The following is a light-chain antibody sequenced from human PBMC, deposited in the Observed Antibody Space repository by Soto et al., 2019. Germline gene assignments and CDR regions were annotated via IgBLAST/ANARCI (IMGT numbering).Light chain of an antibody. CDR2: EVS. CDR3: WSHASSSLYV. J-gene: IGLJ1*01. Sequence: QSALTQPASVSGSPGQSITISCTGTSSDVGSYNLVSWYQHHPGKAPKLMIYEVSKRPSGVSNRFSGPKSGNTASLTISGLQAEDEADYYCWSHASSSLYVFGTVTQLTVL. CDR1: SSDVGSYNL. V-gene: IGLV2-23*02.